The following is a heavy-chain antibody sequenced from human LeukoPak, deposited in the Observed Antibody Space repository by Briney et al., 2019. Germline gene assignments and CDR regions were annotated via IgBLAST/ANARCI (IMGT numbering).Heavy chain of an antibody. CDR2: INAGNGNT. J-gene: IGHJ4*02. D-gene: IGHD3-22*01. Sequence: ASVKVSCEASGYTFTSYAMHWVRQAPGQRLEWMGWINAGNGNTKYSQKFQGRVTITRDTSASTAYMELSSLRSEDTAVYYCARGYYDSSGYLPPFDYWGQGTLVTVSS. CDR3: ARGYYDSSGYLPPFDY. V-gene: IGHV1-3*01. CDR1: GYTFTSYA.